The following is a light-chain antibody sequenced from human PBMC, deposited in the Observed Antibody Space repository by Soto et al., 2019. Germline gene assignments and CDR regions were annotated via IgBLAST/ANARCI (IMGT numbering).Light chain of an antibody. CDR2: KTS. J-gene: IGKJ1*01. Sequence: DIQMPQSPSTLSASVGDRVTIACRASHNIGVWLAWYQQKPGKVPSLLIYKTSTLEDGVPSRFSGTGSGTDFTLTIYNLQPDDVATYYCQQWSLCSWTFGQGTKVAIK. CDR3: QQWSLCSWT. V-gene: IGKV1-5*03. CDR1: HNIGVW.